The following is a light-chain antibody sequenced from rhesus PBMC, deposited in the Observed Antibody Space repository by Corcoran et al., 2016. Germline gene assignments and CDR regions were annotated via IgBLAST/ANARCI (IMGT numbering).Light chain of an antibody. CDR3: QQYYNFPLT. CDR1: QGINNY. J-gene: IGKJ4*01. CDR2: YAS. Sequence: DIQMTQSPSSLSASVGDRVTITCRASQGINNYLSWYQQKPGKAPKSLIYYASNLEAGIPTRLSGGKSGADYTRTISSLRPEDVGTYYCQQYYNFPLTFGGGTKVEVK. V-gene: IGKV1-66*01.